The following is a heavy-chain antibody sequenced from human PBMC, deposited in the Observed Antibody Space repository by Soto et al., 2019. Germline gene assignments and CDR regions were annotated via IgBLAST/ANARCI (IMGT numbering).Heavy chain of an antibody. CDR3: AREGRMIRGVIINSYYYYGMDV. Sequence: KPSETLSLTCAVYGGSFSCYYWIWIRQPPGKGLEWIGEINHSGSTNYNPSLKSRVTISVDTSKNQFSLKLSSVTAADTAVYYCAREGRMIRGVIINSYYYYGMDVWGQGTTVTVSS. CDR2: INHSGST. CDR1: GGSFSCYY. V-gene: IGHV4-34*01. D-gene: IGHD3-10*01. J-gene: IGHJ6*02.